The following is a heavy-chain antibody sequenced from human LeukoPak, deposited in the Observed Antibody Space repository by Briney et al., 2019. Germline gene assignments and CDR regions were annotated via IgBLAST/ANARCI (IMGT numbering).Heavy chain of an antibody. J-gene: IGHJ3*01. Sequence: PGGSLRLSCAASGFTFNRYTINWVRQAPGKGLEWVTVISYDGSEKYYADSVKGRFTISRDNSKNTLNLQMSSLRIEDTAVYYCTRGPEWDPAGAFDVWGQGTMVTVSS. D-gene: IGHD1-26*01. CDR3: TRGPEWDPAGAFDV. CDR2: ISYDGSEK. CDR1: GFTFNRYT. V-gene: IGHV3-30-3*01.